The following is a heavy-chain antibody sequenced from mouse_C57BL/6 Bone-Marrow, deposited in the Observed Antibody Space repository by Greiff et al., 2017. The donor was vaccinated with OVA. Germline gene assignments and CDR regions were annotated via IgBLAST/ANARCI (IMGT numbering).Heavy chain of an antibody. V-gene: IGHV1-80*01. J-gene: IGHJ4*01. Sequence: QVHVKQSGAELVKPGASVKISCKASGYAFSSYWMNWVKQRPGKGLEWIGQIYPGDGDTNYNGKFKGKATLTADKSSSTAYMQLSSLTSEDSAVYFCATYGSSYDAMDYWGQGTSVTVSS. D-gene: IGHD1-1*01. CDR1: GYAFSSYW. CDR2: IYPGDGDT. CDR3: ATYGSSYDAMDY.